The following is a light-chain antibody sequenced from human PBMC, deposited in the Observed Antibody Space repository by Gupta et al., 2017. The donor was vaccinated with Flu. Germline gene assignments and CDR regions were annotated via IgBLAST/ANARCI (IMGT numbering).Light chain of an antibody. CDR1: ALPKQY. CDR2: KDR. V-gene: IGLV3-25*02. CDR3: QSADNSGTYPGV. J-gene: IGLJ3*02. Sequence: YELTQPPSMTVSPGQTATITCSGDALPKQYSYWYQQKAGQAPILMIFKDRERPSGISERFSGSSSGTIVTLTINHVQAEDEADYYCQSADNSGTYPGVFGGGTKLTVL.